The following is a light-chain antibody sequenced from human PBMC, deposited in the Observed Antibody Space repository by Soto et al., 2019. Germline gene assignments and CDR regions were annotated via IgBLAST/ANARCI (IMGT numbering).Light chain of an antibody. V-gene: IGKV3-15*01. CDR2: GAS. CDR1: QSVSTN. Sequence: EIVMTQSPDTLSVSPGERATLSCRASQSVSTNLAWYQQKPGQAPRLLLYGASTRATGIPARFSGSGSGTEFTLTISSLQSEDFAGYYCQQYSDWLRTFGQGAKVEIK. J-gene: IGKJ1*01. CDR3: QQYSDWLRT.